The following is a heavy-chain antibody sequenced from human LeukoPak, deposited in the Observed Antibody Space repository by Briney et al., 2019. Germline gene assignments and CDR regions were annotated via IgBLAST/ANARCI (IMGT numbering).Heavy chain of an antibody. CDR2: INPNSGDN. Sequence: GASVKVSFKASGYGFSDYYMHWVRQAPGQGLEYMGWINPNSGDNSCAQKFQGRVSMTRDTSITTLYMELTSLRSDDTAVYFCARGGGIQSCGGKTCFRGFVYWGQGTLVTVSS. CDR1: GYGFSDYY. J-gene: IGHJ4*02. D-gene: IGHD2-21*01. V-gene: IGHV1-2*02. CDR3: ARGGGIQSCGGKTCFRGFVY.